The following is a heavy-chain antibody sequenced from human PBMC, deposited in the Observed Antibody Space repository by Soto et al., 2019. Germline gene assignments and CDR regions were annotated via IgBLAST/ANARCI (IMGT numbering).Heavy chain of an antibody. D-gene: IGHD4-17*01. Sequence: QLVQSGAEAKQPGASVKVSCKASGYTFPTSTISWLRQAPGQGLEWMGWIKAYSGNTNYAQKLQGRVTMTTDTSTSTAYMELRSLTTDDTAIYYCAIANYGDDDYWGQGTLVTVSS. CDR1: GYTFPTST. V-gene: IGHV1-18*01. CDR2: IKAYSGNT. CDR3: AIANYGDDDY. J-gene: IGHJ4*02.